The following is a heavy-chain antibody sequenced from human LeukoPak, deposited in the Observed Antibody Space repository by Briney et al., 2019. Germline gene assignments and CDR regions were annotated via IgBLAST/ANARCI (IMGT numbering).Heavy chain of an antibody. J-gene: IGHJ4*02. CDR2: IYYSGST. V-gene: IGHV4-39*01. CDR1: GGSIRSSTYY. D-gene: IGHD2-8*01. Sequence: SETLSLTCTVSGGSIRSSTYYWGWIRQPPGKGLEWIGSIYYSGSTYYNPSLKSRVTISIDTSKNQLSLKLSFATAADTAVYYCARLYSGTRPPDYWGQGILVTVTS. CDR3: ARLYSGTRPPDY.